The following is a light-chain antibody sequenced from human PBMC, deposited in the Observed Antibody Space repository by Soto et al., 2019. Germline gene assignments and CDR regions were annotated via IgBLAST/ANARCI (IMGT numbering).Light chain of an antibody. CDR3: QQYHNWPA. V-gene: IGKV3-15*01. Sequence: EIVLTQSPGTLSLSPGEIATLSFSASQSVSNNYLAWYQQKPGQAPRLLIYGASNRATGIPARFSGSGSGTEFTLTISSLQSEDSAVYYCQQYHNWPAFGQGTKVDIK. CDR2: GAS. J-gene: IGKJ1*01. CDR1: QSVSNN.